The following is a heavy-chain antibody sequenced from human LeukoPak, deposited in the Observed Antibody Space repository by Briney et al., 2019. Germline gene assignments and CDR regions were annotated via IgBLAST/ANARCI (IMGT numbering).Heavy chain of an antibody. J-gene: IGHJ3*02. D-gene: IGHD6-13*01. CDR1: GYTFTGYY. CDR3: ARVASSSWYDAFDI. Sequence: ASVKVSCKASGYTFTGYYMHWVRQAPGRGLEWMGWINPNSGGTNYAQKFQGRVTMTRDTSISTAYMELSRLRSDDTAVYYCARVASSSWYDAFDIWGQGTMVTVSS. CDR2: INPNSGGT. V-gene: IGHV1-2*02.